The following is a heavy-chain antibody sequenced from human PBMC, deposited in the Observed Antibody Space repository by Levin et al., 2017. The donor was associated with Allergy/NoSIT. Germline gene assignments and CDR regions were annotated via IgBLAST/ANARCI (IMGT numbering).Heavy chain of an antibody. CDR3: ARLAVVVVPAAMVDYYYGMDV. J-gene: IGHJ6*02. CDR1: GYSFTSYW. Sequence: GESLKISCKGSGYSFTSYWISWVRQMPGKGLEWMGRIDPSDSYTNYSPSFQGHVTISADKSISTAYLQWSSLKASDTAMYYCARLAVVVVPAAMVDYYYGMDVWGQGTTVTVSS. V-gene: IGHV5-10-1*01. CDR2: IDPSDSYT. D-gene: IGHD2-2*01.